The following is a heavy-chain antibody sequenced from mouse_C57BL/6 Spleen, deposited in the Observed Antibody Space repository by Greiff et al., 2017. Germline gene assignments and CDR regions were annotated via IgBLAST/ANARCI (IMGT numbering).Heavy chain of an antibody. V-gene: IGHV3-6*01. J-gene: IGHJ4*01. CDR3: ARERDGAMDY. CDR1: GYSITSGYY. Sequence: EVQLVESGPGLVKPSQSLSLTCSVTGYSITSGYYWNWIRQFPGNKLEWMGYISYDGSNNYNPSLKNRISITRDTSKNQFFLKLNSVTTEDTATYYCARERDGAMDYWGQGTSVTVSS. CDR2: ISYDGSN. D-gene: IGHD1-2*01.